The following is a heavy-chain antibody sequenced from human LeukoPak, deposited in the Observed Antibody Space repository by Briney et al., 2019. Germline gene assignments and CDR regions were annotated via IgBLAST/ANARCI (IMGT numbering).Heavy chain of an antibody. J-gene: IGHJ4*02. D-gene: IGHD1-26*01. Sequence: GGSLRLSCAASGFTFSTYAMSWVRQAPGKGLEWVSEISGSGDRTYYADSVKGRFTISRDNSKNTLYLQMNSLRAEDTAVYYCAKELSRVGAIYYDYWGQGTLVTVSS. CDR2: ISGSGDRT. V-gene: IGHV3-23*01. CDR3: AKELSRVGAIYYDY. CDR1: GFTFSTYA.